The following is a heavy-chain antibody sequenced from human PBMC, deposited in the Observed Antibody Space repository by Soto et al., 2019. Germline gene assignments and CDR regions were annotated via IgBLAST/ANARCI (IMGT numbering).Heavy chain of an antibody. D-gene: IGHD3-16*01. CDR1: GYIFTGYG. CDR2: ISPYNGHT. V-gene: IGHV1-18*04. Sequence: ASGKVSCEASGYIFTGYGISWVRQAPGQGLEWMGWISPYNGHTEFAQRLQGRLTLTTDTSTTTGFMELRNLTSDDTAVYYCARGGSAYHPRLGFAGTIDVWGQVTKVTV. J-gene: IGHJ6*02. CDR3: ARGGSAYHPRLGFAGTIDV.